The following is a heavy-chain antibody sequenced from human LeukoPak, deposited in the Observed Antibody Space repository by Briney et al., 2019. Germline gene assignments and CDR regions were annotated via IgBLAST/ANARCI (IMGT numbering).Heavy chain of an antibody. CDR3: ASLYSSSWYAGDY. CDR1: GYSISSGYY. J-gene: IGHJ4*02. V-gene: IGHV4-38-2*02. CDR2: IYHSGST. D-gene: IGHD6-13*01. Sequence: SETLSLTCTVSGYSISSGYYWGWIRQPPGKGLEWIGSIYHSGSTYYNPSLKSRVTISVDTSKNQFSLKLSSVTAADTAVYYCASLYSSSWYAGDYWGQGTLVTVSS.